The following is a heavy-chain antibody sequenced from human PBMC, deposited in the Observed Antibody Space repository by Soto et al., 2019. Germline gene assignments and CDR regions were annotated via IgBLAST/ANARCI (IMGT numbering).Heavy chain of an antibody. J-gene: IGHJ4*02. D-gene: IGHD6-6*01. CDR2: INPNSGDT. V-gene: IGHV1-2*02. Sequence: SVKVSGKASGYTCTGYYMHWVRQAPGQGLEWMGWINPNSGDTKYAQKFQGRVTMTRDTSTRTAYMEVSRLTSDDTAVYYCARSLSTIGGRPDSWGQGTLVTVSS. CDR1: GYTCTGYY. CDR3: ARSLSTIGGRPDS.